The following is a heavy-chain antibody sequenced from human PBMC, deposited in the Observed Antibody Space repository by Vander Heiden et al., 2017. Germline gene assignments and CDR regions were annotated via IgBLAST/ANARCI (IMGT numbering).Heavy chain of an antibody. Sequence: EVQLLESGGGLVQPGGSLRLSCASSGFTFRNDGMGWVRQAPGKGLEWVSAIIGNGGTTSSVDSVKGRFTISRDNSQNTLYLQMSSLRADDTAVYYCAKFAYDFWSGYSVVDFWGQGALVTVSS. CDR3: AKFAYDFWSGYSVVDF. V-gene: IGHV3-23*01. CDR1: GFTFRNDG. D-gene: IGHD3-3*01. J-gene: IGHJ4*02. CDR2: IIGNGGTT.